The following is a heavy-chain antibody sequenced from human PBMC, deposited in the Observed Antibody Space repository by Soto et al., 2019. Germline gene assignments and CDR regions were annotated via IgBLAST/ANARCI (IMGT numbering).Heavy chain of an antibody. CDR3: ARKIGLITMIVVDVFDY. V-gene: IGHV4-34*01. J-gene: IGHJ4*02. Sequence: SETLSLTCAVYGGSFSGYYWSWIRQPPGKGLEWIGEINHSGSTNYNPSLKSRVTISVDTSKNQFSLKLSSVTAADTAVYYCARKIGLITMIVVDVFDYWGQGTLVT. CDR2: INHSGST. CDR1: GGSFSGYY. D-gene: IGHD3-22*01.